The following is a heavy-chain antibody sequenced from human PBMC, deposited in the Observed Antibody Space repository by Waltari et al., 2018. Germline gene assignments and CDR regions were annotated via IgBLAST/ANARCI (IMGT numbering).Heavy chain of an antibody. Sequence: QVQLVESGGGVVQPGRSLRLSCAASGFTFSSYGMHWVRQAPGKGLEWVAVISYDGSNKYYADSVKGRFTISRDNSKNTLYLQMNSLRAEDTAVYYCAKDSYSSSWYLPGYYYYGMDVWGQGTTVTVSS. CDR1: GFTFSSYG. J-gene: IGHJ6*02. D-gene: IGHD6-13*01. V-gene: IGHV3-30*18. CDR3: AKDSYSSSWYLPGYYYYGMDV. CDR2: ISYDGSNK.